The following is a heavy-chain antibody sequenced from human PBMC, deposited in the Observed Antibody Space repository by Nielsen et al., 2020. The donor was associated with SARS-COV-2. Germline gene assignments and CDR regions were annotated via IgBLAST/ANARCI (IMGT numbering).Heavy chain of an antibody. V-gene: IGHV3-30-3*01. CDR3: ARETLDHTSSFVDH. D-gene: IGHD3-10*01. J-gene: IGHJ5*02. CDR1: GFTFSKFP. CDR2: ISYGGDNE. Sequence: GESLKLSCAVSGFTFSKFPMHWVRQPPGKALECLAIISYGGDNEHYADSVKGRFTVSRDNSKDTLHLQMSSLNREDTAVYFCARETLDHTSSFVDHWGQGTLVTVSS.